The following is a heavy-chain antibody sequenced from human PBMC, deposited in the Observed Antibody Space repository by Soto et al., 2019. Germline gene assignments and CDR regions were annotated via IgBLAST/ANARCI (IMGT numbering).Heavy chain of an antibody. D-gene: IGHD5-12*01. Sequence: SETLSFTCTVSGDSISESYWSWIRQSPRQGLEWIGYVYYMGSTGYNPSLKSRVTISLDTSKNQISLKLRSVTAADTATYYCARLIRGYPPHNYFDPWGQGTLVTVSS. CDR1: GDSISESY. J-gene: IGHJ5*02. V-gene: IGHV4-59*01. CDR3: ARLIRGYPPHNYFDP. CDR2: VYYMGST.